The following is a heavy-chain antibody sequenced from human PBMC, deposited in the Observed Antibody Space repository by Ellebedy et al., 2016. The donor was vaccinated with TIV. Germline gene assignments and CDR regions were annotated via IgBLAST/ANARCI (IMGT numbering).Heavy chain of an antibody. CDR1: GGSISYYY. CDR2: IYDSENT. CDR3: ARLWSGYSGYYFDY. D-gene: IGHD3-3*01. J-gene: IGHJ4*02. V-gene: IGHV4-59*01. Sequence: MPSETLSLTCTVSGGSISYYYWSWIRQPPGKGLEWIGYIYDSENTNYNPSLKSRVTMSVDTSKNQFSLNLTPVTAADTAVYYCARLWSGYSGYYFDYWGQGTLVTVSS.